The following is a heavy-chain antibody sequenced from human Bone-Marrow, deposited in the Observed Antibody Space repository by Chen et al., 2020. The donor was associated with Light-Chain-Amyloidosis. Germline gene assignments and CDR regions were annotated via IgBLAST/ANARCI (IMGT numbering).Heavy chain of an antibody. Sequence: VQSGEEGKKPGESLRISCKAYGSRLGSYWIGWVRQVPGKGLEWLGLINPDDSNVKHNPAFQGQVTISVDKSTNTAYLQWSSLKASDTAMYFCVKAGYYFVLDHWGQGTLVAVSS. D-gene: IGHD3-22*01. CDR1: GSRLGSYW. CDR2: INPDDSNV. V-gene: IGHV5-51*01. CDR3: VKAGYYFVLDH. J-gene: IGHJ4*02.